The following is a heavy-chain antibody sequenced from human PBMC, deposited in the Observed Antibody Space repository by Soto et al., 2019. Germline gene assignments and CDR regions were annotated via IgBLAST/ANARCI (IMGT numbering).Heavy chain of an antibody. CDR2: IIPIFGTA. V-gene: IGHV1-69*01. D-gene: IGHD2-8*01. CDR3: ARRYCTNGVCYGFDY. Sequence: QVQLVQSGAEVKKPGSSVKVSCKASGGTFSSYAISWVRQAPGQGLEWMGGIIPIFGTANYAQKFQGRVTITADESTSTAYMELGRLGSEGTAVYYLARRYCTNGVCYGFDYLGQGTLVTVS. J-gene: IGHJ4*02. CDR1: GGTFSSYA.